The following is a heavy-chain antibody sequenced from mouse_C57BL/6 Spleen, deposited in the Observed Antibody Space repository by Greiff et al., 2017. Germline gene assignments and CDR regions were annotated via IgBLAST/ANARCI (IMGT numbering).Heavy chain of an antibody. D-gene: IGHD2-10*02. CDR2: ISSGGSYT. J-gene: IGHJ3*01. CDR3: ERQVYGNYEDWFAY. V-gene: IGHV5-6*01. Sequence: EVQVVESGGDLVKPGGSLKLSCAASGFTFSSYGMSWVRQTPDKRLEWVAIISSGGSYTYYPDSVKGRFTISKDNAKNSLYLQMRSLKSADTEMYACERQVYGNYEDWFAYWGQGTLVTVSA. CDR1: GFTFSSYG.